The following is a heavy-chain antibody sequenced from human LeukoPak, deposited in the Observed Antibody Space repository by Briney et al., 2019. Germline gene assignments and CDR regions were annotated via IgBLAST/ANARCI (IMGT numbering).Heavy chain of an antibody. D-gene: IGHD3-22*01. J-gene: IGHJ4*02. CDR2: FDPEDGET. Sequence: ASVKVSCKASGYTFTGYAMNWVRQAPGKGLEWMGGFDPEDGETIYAQKFQGRVTMTEDTSTDTAYMELSSLRSEDTAVYYCATAEGTYYYDSSGFDYWGQGTLVTVSS. CDR1: GYTFTGYA. CDR3: ATAEGTYYYDSSGFDY. V-gene: IGHV1-24*01.